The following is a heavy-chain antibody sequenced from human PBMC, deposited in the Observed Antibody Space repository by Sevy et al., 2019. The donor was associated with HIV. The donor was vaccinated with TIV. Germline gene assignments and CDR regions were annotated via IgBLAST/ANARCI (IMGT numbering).Heavy chain of an antibody. V-gene: IGHV4-39*01. CDR3: ASLGGYSYPFDY. Sequence: SETLSLTCTVSGGSISSSSYDWGWIRQPPGKGLEWIGSIYYSGSTYYNPSLKSRVTISVDTSKNQFSLKLSSVTAADTAVYYSASLGGYSYPFDYWGQGTLVTVSS. CDR1: GGSISSSSYD. J-gene: IGHJ4*02. CDR2: IYYSGST. D-gene: IGHD5-18*01.